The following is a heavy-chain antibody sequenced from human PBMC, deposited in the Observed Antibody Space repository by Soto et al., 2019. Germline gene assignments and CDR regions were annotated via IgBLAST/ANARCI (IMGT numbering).Heavy chain of an antibody. CDR1: GGSISSSSYY. V-gene: IGHV4-39*01. CDR2: IYYSGST. CDR3: ARRGYYGMDV. Sequence: SETLSLTCTVSGGSISSSSYYWGWIRQPPGKGLEWIGSIYYSGSTYYNPSLKSRVTISVDTSKNQFSLKLSSVTAADTAVYYCARRGYYGMDVWGQGTTVTVS. J-gene: IGHJ6*02.